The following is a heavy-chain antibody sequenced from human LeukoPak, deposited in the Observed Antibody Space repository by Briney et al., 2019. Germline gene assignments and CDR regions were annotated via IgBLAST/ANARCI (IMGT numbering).Heavy chain of an antibody. CDR2: IDSGSDDI. Sequence: PGGSLRLSCAASGFTFSHCAMNWVRQAPGKGLEWVSYIDSGSDDIHYADSVRGRFTISRDNAKNTLYLQMKSLRAEDTAVYYCARDTYKPSLIDYWGQGTLVTVSS. CDR1: GFTFSHCA. V-gene: IGHV3-21*05. J-gene: IGHJ4*02. D-gene: IGHD1-1*01. CDR3: ARDTYKPSLIDY.